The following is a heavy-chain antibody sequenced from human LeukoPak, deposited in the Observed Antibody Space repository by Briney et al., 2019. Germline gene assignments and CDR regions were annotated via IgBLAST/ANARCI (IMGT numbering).Heavy chain of an antibody. J-gene: IGHJ4*02. CDR2: IGSGT. V-gene: IGHV3-23*01. Sequence: GGSLRLSCAASGFSFSSYAMSWVRQAPGKGLEWVSAIGSGTYYADSVKGRFTISRDNSKNTLYLQMNSLRAEDTAVYYCAKVLAYYFDYWGQGTLVTVSS. CDR1: GFSFSSYA. CDR3: AKVLAYYFDY.